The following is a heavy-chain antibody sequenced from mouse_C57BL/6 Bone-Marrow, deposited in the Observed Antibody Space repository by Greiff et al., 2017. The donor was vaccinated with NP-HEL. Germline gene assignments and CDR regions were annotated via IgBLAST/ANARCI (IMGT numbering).Heavy chain of an antibody. J-gene: IGHJ2*01. CDR3: ASPPQFNDYDGGYYIDY. Sequence: QVQLQQPGAELVKPGASVKLSCKASGYTFTSYWMQWVKQRPGQGLEWIGEIDPSDSYTNYNQKFKGKATLTVDTSSSTAYMQLSSRTSEDSAVYYCASPPQFNDYDGGYYIDYGGQGTALTVSA. CDR2: IDPSDSYT. V-gene: IGHV1-50*01. D-gene: IGHD2-4*01. CDR1: GYTFTSYW.